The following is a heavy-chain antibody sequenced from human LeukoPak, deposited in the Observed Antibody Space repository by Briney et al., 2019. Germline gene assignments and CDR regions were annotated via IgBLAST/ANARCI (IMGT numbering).Heavy chain of an antibody. CDR2: INSGSGST. CDR3: ARRGKYSSFYKYNWFDP. J-gene: IGHJ5*02. Sequence: GASVKVSCKASGYTFTSHYIHWVRQAPGQGFEWMGLINSGSGSTTYAQEFQGRVTMTRNTSISTAYMELSSLRSEDTAVYYCARRGKYSSFYKYNWFDPWGQGTLVTVSS. V-gene: IGHV1-46*01. CDR1: GYTFTSHY. D-gene: IGHD6-6*01.